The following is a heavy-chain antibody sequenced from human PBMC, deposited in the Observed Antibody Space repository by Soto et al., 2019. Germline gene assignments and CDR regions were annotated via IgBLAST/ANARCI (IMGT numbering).Heavy chain of an antibody. CDR3: ARSEATGLDY. J-gene: IGHJ4*02. D-gene: IGHD1-26*01. CDR2: AHHSGRT. CDR1: GGSMSSSNW. V-gene: IGHV4-4*02. Sequence: SETLSLTCTVSGGSMSSSNWWNWVRQSPGKGLEWIGEAHHSGRTNYNPSLKSRVTISVDKSKNHFSLKLSSVTAAGTAVYYCARSEATGLDYWGQGTLVTVSS.